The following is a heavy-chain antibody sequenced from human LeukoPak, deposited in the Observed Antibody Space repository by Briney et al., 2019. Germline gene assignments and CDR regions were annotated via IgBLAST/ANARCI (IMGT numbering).Heavy chain of an antibody. CDR2: IKQDGSEK. CDR1: GFTFSSYL. J-gene: IGHJ6*03. D-gene: IGHD2-15*01. Sequence: PGGCLRLSWAASGFTFSSYLMSWVRQAPGKGLEWVANIKQDGSEKYYVDSVKGRFTISRDNDKNSLYLQMNCLRAEDTAVSYCARDETPSRYYYYYYMDVWGKGATVTVSS. V-gene: IGHV3-7*01. CDR3: ARDETPSRYYYYYYMDV.